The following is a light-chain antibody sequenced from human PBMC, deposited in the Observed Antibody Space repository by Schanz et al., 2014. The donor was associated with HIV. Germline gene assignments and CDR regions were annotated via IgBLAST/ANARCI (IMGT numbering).Light chain of an antibody. V-gene: IGKV3-20*01. J-gene: IGKJ3*01. CDR3: QQYAGSPT. CDR1: QSVSSAY. CDR2: GAS. Sequence: EIVLTQSPGTLSLSPGEGATLSCRASQSVSSAYLAWYQHKPGQAPRLLIYGASSRATGIPARFSGSGSGTDFTLIISKLEPEDFAVYYCQQYAGSPTFGPGTTVDIK.